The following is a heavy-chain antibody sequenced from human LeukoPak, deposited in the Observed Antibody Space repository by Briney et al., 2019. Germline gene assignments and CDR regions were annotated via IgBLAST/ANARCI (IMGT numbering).Heavy chain of an antibody. CDR3: ARVTGTWYFDL. CDR1: GYSISRGYY. J-gene: IGHJ2*01. Sequence: SETLSLTCTVAGYSISRGYYWGWIRQPPGKGLEGIGSIYQSGSTYYNPSLQSRVPISVDTSKNQFSLKLSSVTAAHTAMYYCARVTGTWYFDLWGRGTLVTVSS. CDR2: IYQSGST. D-gene: IGHD7-27*01. V-gene: IGHV4-38-2*02.